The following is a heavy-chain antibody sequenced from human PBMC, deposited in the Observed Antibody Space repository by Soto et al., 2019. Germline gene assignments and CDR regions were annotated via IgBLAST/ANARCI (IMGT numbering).Heavy chain of an antibody. CDR1: CGSISTYY. J-gene: IGHJ4*02. CDR3: ARGSNYGDYVG. V-gene: IGHV4-59*01. D-gene: IGHD4-17*01. Sequence: SETLSLTCTFSCGSISTYYWSWIRQPPGKGLEWIGYIYYSGSTNYNPSLKSRVTISVDTSKNQFSLKLSSVTAADTAVYYCARGSNYGDYVGWGQGTLVTVSS. CDR2: IYYSGST.